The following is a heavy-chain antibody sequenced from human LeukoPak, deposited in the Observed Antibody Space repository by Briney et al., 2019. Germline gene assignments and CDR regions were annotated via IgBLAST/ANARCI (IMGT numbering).Heavy chain of an antibody. Sequence: GGSLRLSCAASGFTFSGHYMSWVRQAPGKGLEWVSSIDSSGDSIYYADSVRGRFTISRDNAKNSLYLQMNSLRAEDTAVYYCARDGYDILTGYYMVSDYWGQGTLVTVSS. CDR1: GFTFSGHY. CDR2: IDSSGDSI. J-gene: IGHJ4*02. V-gene: IGHV3-11*01. CDR3: ARDGYDILTGYYMVSDY. D-gene: IGHD3-9*01.